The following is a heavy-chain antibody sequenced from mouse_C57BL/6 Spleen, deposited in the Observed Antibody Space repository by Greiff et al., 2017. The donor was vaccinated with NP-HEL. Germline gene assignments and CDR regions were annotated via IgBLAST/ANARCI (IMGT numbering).Heavy chain of an antibody. CDR1: GFTFKDDY. CDR3: TTAFYANSIDY. Sequence: EVQLQQSGAELVRPGASVKLSCTASGFTFKDDYMHWVKQRPGQGLEWIGWIDPGNGDTEYASKFQGKATITADTSSSTAYLQLSSLTSEDSAVYYCTTAFYANSIDYWGQGTTLTVSS. CDR2: IDPGNGDT. J-gene: IGHJ2*01. V-gene: IGHV14-4*01. D-gene: IGHD2-10*01.